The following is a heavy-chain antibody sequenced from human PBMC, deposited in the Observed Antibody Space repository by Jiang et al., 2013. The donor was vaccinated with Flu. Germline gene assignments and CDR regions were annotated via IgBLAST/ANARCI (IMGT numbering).Heavy chain of an antibody. CDR3: ARTYYDSTSYYDY. V-gene: IGHV1-46*01. CDR2: INPSGGTT. D-gene: IGHD3-22*01. CDR1: GYTLTNYY. Sequence: GAEVKKPGASVKVSCRASGYTLTNYYMHWVRQAPGQGLEWMGIINPSGGTTSYAQKFQGRVTMTRDTSTSTVYMELSSLRSEDTALYYCARTYYDSTSYYDYWGQGTLVTVSS. J-gene: IGHJ4*02.